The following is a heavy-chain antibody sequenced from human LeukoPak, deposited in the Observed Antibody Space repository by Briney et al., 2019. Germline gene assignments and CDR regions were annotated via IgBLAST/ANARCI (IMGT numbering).Heavy chain of an antibody. V-gene: IGHV1-2*02. Sequence: ASVKVSCKASGYKFTGYYMHWVRQAPGQGLEWMGWINPNSGGTNYAQKLQGRVTMTRDTSISTAYMEVSRLRSDDTAVYYCARDEAVAGMGYWGQGTLVTVSS. CDR1: GYKFTGYY. CDR3: ARDEAVAGMGY. D-gene: IGHD6-19*01. J-gene: IGHJ4*02. CDR2: INPNSGGT.